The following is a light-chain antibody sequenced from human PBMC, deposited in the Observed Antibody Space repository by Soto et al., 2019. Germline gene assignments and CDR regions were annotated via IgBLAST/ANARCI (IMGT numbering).Light chain of an antibody. CDR2: YAS. J-gene: IGKJ5*01. CDR3: QQYNNWPPIT. CDR1: QSVSNN. Sequence: EVMMTQSPATLSVSPGERATLSCRATQSVSNNVAWYQQKPGQVPRLLIYYASTRATRVPARFSGSGSGTEFTLTISNLQSEDFALYYCQQYNNWPPITFGQGTRLEIK. V-gene: IGKV3-15*01.